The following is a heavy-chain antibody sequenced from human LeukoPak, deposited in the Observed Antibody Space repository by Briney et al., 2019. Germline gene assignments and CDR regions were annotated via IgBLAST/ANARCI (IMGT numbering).Heavy chain of an antibody. J-gene: IGHJ5*02. CDR1: GGTFSSYA. V-gene: IGHV1-69*13. Sequence: GASAKVSCKASGGTFSSYAISWVRQAPGQGLEWMGGIIPIFGTANYAQKFQGRVTITADESTSTVYMELSSLRSEDTAVYYCARGGGGYDILTGYLGFDPWGQGTLVTVSS. D-gene: IGHD3-9*01. CDR2: IIPIFGTA. CDR3: ARGGGGYDILTGYLGFDP.